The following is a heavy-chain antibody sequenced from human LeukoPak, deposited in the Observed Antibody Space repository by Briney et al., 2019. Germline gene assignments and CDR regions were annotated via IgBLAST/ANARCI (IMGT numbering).Heavy chain of an antibody. Sequence: GGSLRLSCAASGFTFSSYAMSWVRQAPGKGLEWVSTVGGGGGSTLTADSVKGRFTISRDNSKNTLYLQMNSLRAEDTAVYYCARGTYPDYWGQGTLVTVSS. CDR3: ARGTYPDY. J-gene: IGHJ4*02. CDR1: GFTFSSYA. V-gene: IGHV3-23*01. CDR2: VGGGGGST. D-gene: IGHD1-1*01.